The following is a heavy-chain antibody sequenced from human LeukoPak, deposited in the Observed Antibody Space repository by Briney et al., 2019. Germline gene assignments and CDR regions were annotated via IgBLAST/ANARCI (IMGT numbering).Heavy chain of an antibody. Sequence: GGSLRLSCAASGFTFSSYGMLWVRQAPGKGLEWVAFIRYDGSNKYYADSVKGRFTISRDNSKNTLYLQMNSLRAEDTAVYYCAKDRITIFGVVIADAFDIWGQGTMVTVSS. J-gene: IGHJ3*02. V-gene: IGHV3-30*02. CDR2: IRYDGSNK. CDR1: GFTFSSYG. CDR3: AKDRITIFGVVIADAFDI. D-gene: IGHD3-3*01.